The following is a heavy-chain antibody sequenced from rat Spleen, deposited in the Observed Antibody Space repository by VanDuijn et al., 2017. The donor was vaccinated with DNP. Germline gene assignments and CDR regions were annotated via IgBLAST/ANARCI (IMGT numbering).Heavy chain of an antibody. CDR2: ISYHGGNA. V-gene: IGHV5-22*01. CDR1: GFTFSDYN. J-gene: IGHJ2*01. Sequence: EVQLVESGGGLVQPGRSLKLSCGASGFTFSDYNMAWVRRAPTEGLECVEYISYHGGNAYYGDSVKGRFTISRDNAKSTLYLQMNSLRSEDMATYYCARWGGDYFDYWGQGVMVTVSS. CDR3: ARWGGDYFDY.